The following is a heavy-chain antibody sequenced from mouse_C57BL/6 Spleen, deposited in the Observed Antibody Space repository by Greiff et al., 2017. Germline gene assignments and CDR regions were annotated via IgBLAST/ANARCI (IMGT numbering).Heavy chain of an antibody. V-gene: IGHV5-6*01. D-gene: IGHD2-1*01. CDR2: ISSGGSYT. CDR1: GFTFSSYG. J-gene: IGHJ1*03. Sequence: EVKVVESGGDLVKPGGSLKLSCAASGFTFSSYGMSWVRQTPDKRLEWVATISSGGSYTYYPDSVKGRFTISRDNAKNTLYLQMSSLKSEDTAMYYCARHGEDYGNYEGWYFDVWGTGTTVTVSS. CDR3: ARHGEDYGNYEGWYFDV.